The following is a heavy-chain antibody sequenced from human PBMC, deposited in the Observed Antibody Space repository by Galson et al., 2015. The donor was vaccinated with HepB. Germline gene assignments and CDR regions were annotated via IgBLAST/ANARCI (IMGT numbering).Heavy chain of an antibody. V-gene: IGHV3-33*05. CDR3: ARDWRNVNGCYYGNDAFDF. J-gene: IGHJ3*01. CDR1: GFIFGDYG. CDR2: ISYHGRDK. D-gene: IGHD2-21*01. Sequence: SLRLSCAGSGFIFGDYGMHWVRQAPGKGLEWVAVISYHGRDKYYGDTVKGRFTISRDNSNNMQYLRMSSLRVEDTAVYYWARDWRNVNGCYYGNDAFDFWGQGTMVTVSA.